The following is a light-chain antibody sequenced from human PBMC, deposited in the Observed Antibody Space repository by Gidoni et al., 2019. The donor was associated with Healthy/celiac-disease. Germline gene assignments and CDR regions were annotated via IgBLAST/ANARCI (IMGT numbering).Light chain of an antibody. CDR3: QQYNNWPPWT. V-gene: IGKV3-15*01. J-gene: IGKJ1*01. CDR1: QSVSSN. Sequence: EIVMTHSPATLSVSPGERATLSCRASQSVSSNLAWYQQKPGQAPRLLIYGASTRATGIPARFSGSGCGTEFTLTISSLQSEDFAVYYCQQYNNWPPWTFGQGTKVEIK. CDR2: GAS.